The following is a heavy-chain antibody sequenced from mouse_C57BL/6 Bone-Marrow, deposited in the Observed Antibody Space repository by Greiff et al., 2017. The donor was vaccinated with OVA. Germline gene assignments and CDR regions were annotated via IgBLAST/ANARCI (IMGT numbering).Heavy chain of an antibody. CDR1: GFSFNTYA. V-gene: IGHV10-1*01. J-gene: IGHJ3*01. D-gene: IGHD2-3*01. Sequence: EVQVVESGGGLVQPKGSLKLSCAASGFSFNTYAMNWVRQAPGKGLEWVARIRSKSNNYATYYADSVKDRFTISRDDSESMLYLQMNNLKTEDTAMYYCVRHDDGYPWFAYWGQGTLVTVSA. CDR3: VRHDDGYPWFAY. CDR2: IRSKSNNYAT.